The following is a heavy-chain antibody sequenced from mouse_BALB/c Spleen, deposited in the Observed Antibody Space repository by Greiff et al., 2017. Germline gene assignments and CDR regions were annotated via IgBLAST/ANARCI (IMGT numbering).Heavy chain of an antibody. CDR1: GYTFTSYT. V-gene: IGHV1-4*02. CDR3: ARDQTARAAWFAY. J-gene: IGHJ3*01. Sequence: QVQLQQSAAELARPGASVKMSCKASGYTFTSYTMHWVKQRPGQGLEWIGYINPSSGYTEYNQKFKDKTTLTADKSSSTAYMQLSSLTSEDSAVYYCARDQTARAAWFAYWGQGTLVTVSA. CDR2: INPSSGYT. D-gene: IGHD3-2*01.